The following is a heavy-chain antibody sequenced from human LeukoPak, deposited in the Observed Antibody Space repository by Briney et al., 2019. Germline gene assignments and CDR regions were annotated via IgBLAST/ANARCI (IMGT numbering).Heavy chain of an antibody. Sequence: GGALRLSCAASGFTFSYYGMHWVRQAPGKGLEWVSKISGSGNTIYYADSVKGRFTISRDNAKNSLYLQMNNLRAEDTAIYYCARQSAVLMDARDYWGQGTLVTVSS. V-gene: IGHV3-48*04. CDR3: ARQSAVLMDARDY. J-gene: IGHJ4*02. D-gene: IGHD2-8*01. CDR2: ISGSGNTI. CDR1: GFTFSYYG.